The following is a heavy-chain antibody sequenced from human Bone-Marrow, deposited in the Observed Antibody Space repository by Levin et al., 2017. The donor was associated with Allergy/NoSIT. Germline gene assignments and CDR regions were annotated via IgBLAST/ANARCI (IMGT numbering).Heavy chain of an antibody. CDR2: IRSQSDGGTT. CDR1: DFTFNKAW. CDR3: TTGPVVVEPPTPGHTEY. J-gene: IGHJ4*02. Sequence: GESLKISCAVSDFTFNKAWMSWVRQAPGKGLEWVGRIRSQSDGGTTDYATPVKGRFIISRDDSENTLYLQLTSLKIEDTAVYYCTTGPVVVEPPTPGHTEYWGPGTLVTVSS. V-gene: IGHV3-15*01. D-gene: IGHD2-15*01.